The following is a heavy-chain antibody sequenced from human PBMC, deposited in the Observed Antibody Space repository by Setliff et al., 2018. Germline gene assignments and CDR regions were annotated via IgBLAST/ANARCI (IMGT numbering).Heavy chain of an antibody. CDR1: GGSFSTYY. J-gene: IGHJ4*02. Sequence: SETLSLTCAVYGGSFSTYYWIWIRQPPGKGLEWIGEINHSGSTNYNPSLKSRVTISVDTSKNQFSLKLSSVTAADTAVYYCARPKYYNFWSAYYFNYWGQGTLVTVSS. CDR2: INHSGST. V-gene: IGHV4-34*01. D-gene: IGHD3-3*01. CDR3: ARPKYYNFWSAYYFNY.